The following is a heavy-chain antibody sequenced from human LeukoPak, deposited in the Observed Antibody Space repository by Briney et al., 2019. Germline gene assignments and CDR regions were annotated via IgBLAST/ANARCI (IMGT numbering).Heavy chain of an antibody. CDR2: IYPGDSDT. Sequence: GESLKISCKGSGYSLTSYWIAWVRQMPGKGLEWMGIIYPGDSDTRYSPSFQGQVTISADKSISTAYLQWSSLKASDTAMYYCARKGYCSSTRCYYGMDVWGKGTTVTVSS. CDR1: GYSLTSYW. J-gene: IGHJ6*04. CDR3: ARKGYCSSTRCYYGMDV. D-gene: IGHD2-2*01. V-gene: IGHV5-51*01.